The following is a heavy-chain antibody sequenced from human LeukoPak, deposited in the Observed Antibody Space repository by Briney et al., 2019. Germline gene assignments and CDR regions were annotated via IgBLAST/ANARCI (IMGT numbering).Heavy chain of an antibody. J-gene: IGHJ4*02. CDR2: ISKST. Sequence: PSETLSLTCSVSGGSISSNTYYWGWIRQPPGKGLEWIGSISKSTYYNPSLKSRVTISVDTSKNQFSLKMNSVTAADTAVYYCATGPDYYNSSSYYPYYWGQGTLVTVSS. D-gene: IGHD3-22*01. V-gene: IGHV4-39*07. CDR1: GGSISSNTYY. CDR3: ATGPDYYNSSSYYPYY.